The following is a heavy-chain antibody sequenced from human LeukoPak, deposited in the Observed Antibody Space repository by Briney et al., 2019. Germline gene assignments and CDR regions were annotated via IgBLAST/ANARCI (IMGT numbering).Heavy chain of an antibody. V-gene: IGHV4-39*01. CDR1: GRSISINNYY. J-gene: IGHJ4*02. D-gene: IGHD5-18*01. CDR2: IYHSGST. Sequence: SETLSLTCTVSGRSISINNYYWGWIRQPPGKGLEWIGSIYHSGSTYYNPSLKSRVTISVDTSKNQLSLKLSSVTAADTAVYYCARLYGYSYGYADYWGQGTLVTVSS. CDR3: ARLYGYSYGYADY.